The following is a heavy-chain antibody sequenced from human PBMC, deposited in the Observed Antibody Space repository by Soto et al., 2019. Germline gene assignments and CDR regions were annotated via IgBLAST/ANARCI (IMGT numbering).Heavy chain of an antibody. J-gene: IGHJ4*02. CDR2: IWYDGSNK. D-gene: IGHD3-10*01. CDR1: GFTFSTYG. V-gene: IGHV3-33*01. Sequence: QVQLVESGGGVVQPGRSLRLSCAASGFTFSTYGMHWVRQAPGKGLEWVAVIWYDGSNKYYADSVKGRFTISRDNSKNTLYLQMNSLRVEDTAVYYCARGDDSGRAEWGQGTLVTVAS. CDR3: ARGDDSGRAE.